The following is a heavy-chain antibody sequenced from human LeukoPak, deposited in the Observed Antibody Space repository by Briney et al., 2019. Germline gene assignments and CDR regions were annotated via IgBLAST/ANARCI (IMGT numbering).Heavy chain of an antibody. CDR2: ISSSGSSM. J-gene: IGHJ5*02. CDR1: GFTFSSYE. Sequence: PGGSLRLSCAASGFTFSSYEMNWVRQAPGKGLEWVSYISSSGSSMYYADSVKGRFTISRDNAENSLYPQMSSLRAEDTAVYYCARGSGGYSGWFDPWGQGTLVTVSS. V-gene: IGHV3-48*03. CDR3: ARGSGGYSGWFDP. D-gene: IGHD5-12*01.